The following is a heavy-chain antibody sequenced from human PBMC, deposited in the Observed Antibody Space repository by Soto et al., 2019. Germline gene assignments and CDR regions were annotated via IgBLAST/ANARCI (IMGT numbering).Heavy chain of an antibody. Sequence: SETLSLTCTFSRGSISTYYWIWIRQPPGKGLECIGYIYYNGNTNYNPSLKSRVTISVDTSKNQFTLNLNSVTAADTAVYYCARHATRSYDYWGQGTLVTVSS. V-gene: IGHV4-59*08. J-gene: IGHJ4*02. CDR2: IYYNGNT. CDR3: ARHATRSYDY. CDR1: RGSISTYY.